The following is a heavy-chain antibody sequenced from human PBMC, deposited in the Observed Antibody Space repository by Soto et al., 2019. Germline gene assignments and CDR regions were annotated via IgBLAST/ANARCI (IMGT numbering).Heavy chain of an antibody. CDR3: ARGGGNDPFDS. J-gene: IGHJ4*02. Sequence: QLRLQESGSRVVRTSETLSLTCTVSGGSITYGGFSWSWIRQSPGKGLERIGYISHLENTYFHPTFKSRLTMSIDRSKNQFSLNLSSVTAADRAVYFCARGGGNDPFDSWGQGVLVSVSS. V-gene: IGHV4-30-2*06. D-gene: IGHD1-1*01. CDR2: ISHLENT. CDR1: GGSITYGGFS.